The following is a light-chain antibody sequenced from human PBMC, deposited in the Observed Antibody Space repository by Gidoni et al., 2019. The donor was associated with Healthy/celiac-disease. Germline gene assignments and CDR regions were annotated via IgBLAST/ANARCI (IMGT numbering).Light chain of an antibody. J-gene: IGKJ4*01. V-gene: IGKV3-11*01. CDR2: DAS. CDR1: QSVSSY. Sequence: ETVLTQPPATLSLSPWERATLSCRASQSVSSYFAWYQQKPGQAPRLLIYDASNRATGIPARFSGSGSGTYFTLTISSLEPEDFAVFYCQQRSNWPLTFGGGTKVELK. CDR3: QQRSNWPLT.